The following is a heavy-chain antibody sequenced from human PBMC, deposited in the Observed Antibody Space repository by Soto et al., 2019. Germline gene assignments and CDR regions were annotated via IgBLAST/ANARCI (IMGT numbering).Heavy chain of an antibody. CDR2: IGTAGDT. J-gene: IGHJ6*02. CDR1: GFTFSSYD. Sequence: GGSLRLSCAASGFTFSSYDMHWVRQATGKVLEWVSAIGTAGDTYYPGSVKGRFTISRENAKNSLYLQMNSLRAGDTAVYYCARVPHYDYGLDYYYGMDFWGQGTTVTVSS. CDR3: ARVPHYDYGLDYYYGMDF. D-gene: IGHD4-17*01. V-gene: IGHV3-13*01.